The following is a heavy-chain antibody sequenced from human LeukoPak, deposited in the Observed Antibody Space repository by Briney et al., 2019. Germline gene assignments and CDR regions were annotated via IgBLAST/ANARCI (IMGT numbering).Heavy chain of an antibody. Sequence: GGSLRLSCAASGFTFSDYYMSWIRQAPGKGLEWLSYISSSGISTRYADSVKGRFTISRDNAKNSLFLQMNSLRAEDTAVYYCARDLGLRRMIWGRGTLVIVSS. CDR2: ISSSGIST. J-gene: IGHJ2*01. CDR3: ARDLGLRRMI. V-gene: IGHV3-11*01. CDR1: GFTFSDYY.